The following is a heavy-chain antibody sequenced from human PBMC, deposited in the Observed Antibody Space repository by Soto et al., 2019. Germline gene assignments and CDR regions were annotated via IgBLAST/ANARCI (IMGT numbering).Heavy chain of an antibody. V-gene: IGHV4-59*01. Sequence: PSQTLSLTCTVSVGSINDFYWSWSRQPPGKGLEWIGYIYYSGSTDYNPSLKGRVTISVDTSKNQFSLKLRSVTAADTAVYYCARVGGVAARTFDYWGQGTLVTVSS. CDR1: VGSINDFY. J-gene: IGHJ4*02. CDR3: ARVGGVAARTFDY. D-gene: IGHD6-6*01. CDR2: IYYSGST.